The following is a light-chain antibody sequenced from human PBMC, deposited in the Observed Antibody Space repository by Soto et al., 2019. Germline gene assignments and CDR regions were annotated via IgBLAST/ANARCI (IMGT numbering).Light chain of an antibody. CDR1: SSDIGAYNY. CDR3: SSYTGTSTLYV. J-gene: IGLJ1*01. CDR2: EVT. Sequence: QSVLTQPASVSGSPGQSITISCIGTSSDIGAYNYVSWYQQHPGKVPKLMIYEVTNRPSGLSNRFSGSKSGNTASLTISGLQAEDEADYFCSSYTGTSTLYVFGTGTKVTVL. V-gene: IGLV2-14*01.